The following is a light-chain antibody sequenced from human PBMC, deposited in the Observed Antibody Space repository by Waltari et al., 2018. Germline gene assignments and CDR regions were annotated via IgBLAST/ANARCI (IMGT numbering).Light chain of an antibody. CDR3: QHYLRLPAT. Sequence: EIVLTQSPGPLSLSPGERATLSCRASQSVTRTLAWYQQKPGQAPRLLIYGASNRATGIPDRFSDSGSGTDFSLTISRLEPEDFAVYYCQHYLRLPATFGQGTKVEIK. J-gene: IGKJ1*01. CDR1: QSVTRT. V-gene: IGKV3-20*01. CDR2: GAS.